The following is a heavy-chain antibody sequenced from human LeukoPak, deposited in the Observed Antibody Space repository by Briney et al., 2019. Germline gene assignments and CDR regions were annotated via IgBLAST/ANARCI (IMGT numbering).Heavy chain of an antibody. CDR1: GGTFSTYA. V-gene: IGHV1-69*04. J-gene: IGHJ6*02. D-gene: IGHD2-15*01. CDR2: IIPLLGIA. CDR3: ARDYCSGGSCYSSYYYYGLDV. Sequence: SVKVSRKASGGTFSTYAVSWVRQAPGQGLEWMGRIIPLLGIAIYAQRFQGRVTITADKSTNTAYMELSSLRFEDSAVYYCARDYCSGGSCYSSYYYYGLDVWGQGTMVIVSS.